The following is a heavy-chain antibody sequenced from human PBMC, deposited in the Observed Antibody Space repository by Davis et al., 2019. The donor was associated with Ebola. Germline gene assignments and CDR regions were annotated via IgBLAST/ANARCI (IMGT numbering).Heavy chain of an antibody. J-gene: IGHJ6*02. V-gene: IGHV3-23*01. CDR2: ISGSGGST. Sequence: GESLKISCAASGFTFGGYAMSWVRQAPGKGLEWVSAISGSGGSTYYADSVKGRSTISRDNSKNTLYLQMNSLRAEDTAVYYCAGGHYYYYGMDVWGQGTTVTVSS. CDR3: AGGHYYYYGMDV. D-gene: IGHD3-10*01. CDR1: GFTFGGYA.